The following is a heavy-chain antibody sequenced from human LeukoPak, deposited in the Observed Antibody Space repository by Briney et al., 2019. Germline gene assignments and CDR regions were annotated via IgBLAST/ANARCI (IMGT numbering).Heavy chain of an antibody. D-gene: IGHD2-21*01. CDR2: INPNSGGT. CDR3: ARVGGRFAIGPEY. CDR1: GYTFTGYY. J-gene: IGHJ4*02. Sequence: ASVKVSCKASGYTFTGYYMHWGRQAPGQGVEWMGWINPNSGGTNYAQKFQGRVTMTRDTSISTAYMELSRLRSDDTAVYYCARVGGRFAIGPEYWGQGTLVTVSS. V-gene: IGHV1-2*02.